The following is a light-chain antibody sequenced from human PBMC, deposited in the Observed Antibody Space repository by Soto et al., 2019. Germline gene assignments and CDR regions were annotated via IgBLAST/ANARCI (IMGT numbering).Light chain of an antibody. V-gene: IGKV3-11*01. Sequence: EIVLTQSPATLSLSPGERATLSCRASQSVSSYLAWYQQKPGQAPRLLIYGASSRATGIPDRFSGSGFGTDFTLTISSLRAEDFAIYFCQQTKSYPSTFGGGTKVDTK. J-gene: IGKJ4*01. CDR1: QSVSSY. CDR2: GAS. CDR3: QQTKSYPST.